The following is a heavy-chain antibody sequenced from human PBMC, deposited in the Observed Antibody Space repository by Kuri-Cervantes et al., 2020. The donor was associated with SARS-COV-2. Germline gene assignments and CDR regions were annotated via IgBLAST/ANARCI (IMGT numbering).Heavy chain of an antibody. J-gene: IGHJ1*01. CDR2: IGGSGVRT. V-gene: IGHV3-23*01. CDR1: GFTFSSYA. D-gene: IGHD3-16*01. Sequence: GGSLRLSCAASGFTFSSYAMNWVRQAPGKGLEWVSVIGGSGVRTNYADSVKRRFTISRDNYKNTLYLQMNSLRAEDTAVYYCAKVGGHREYFQNWGQGTLVTVSS. CDR3: AKVGGHREYFQN.